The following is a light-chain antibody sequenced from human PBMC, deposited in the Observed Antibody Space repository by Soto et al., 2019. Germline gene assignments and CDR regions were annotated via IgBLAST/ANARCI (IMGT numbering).Light chain of an antibody. J-gene: IGKJ2*01. V-gene: IGKV3-15*01. CDR2: GAS. CDR3: QQYNNWPYT. Sequence: EIVMTQSPATLSVSPGERATLSCRASQSVSSNLAWYQQKPGQAPRLLIYGASTRATGIPARFSGSGSETEFTLTISSLQSEDFAVYYCQQYNNWPYTFGQGTKLGI. CDR1: QSVSSN.